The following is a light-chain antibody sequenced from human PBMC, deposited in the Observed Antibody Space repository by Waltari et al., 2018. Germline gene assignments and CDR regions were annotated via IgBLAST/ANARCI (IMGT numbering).Light chain of an antibody. V-gene: IGKV2-29*02. J-gene: IGKJ2*01. CDR3: MQSTHIPYT. Sequence: DVVMTQTPVSRSVTPGQPASISCKSGQSLLQTNGTTYFYWYLQKPGQSPQLLMYEVSSRISGVPDRFSGSGSGTDFTLKISRVEAEDVGIYYCMQSTHIPYTFGQGTKLEIK. CDR1: QSLLQTNGTTY. CDR2: EVS.